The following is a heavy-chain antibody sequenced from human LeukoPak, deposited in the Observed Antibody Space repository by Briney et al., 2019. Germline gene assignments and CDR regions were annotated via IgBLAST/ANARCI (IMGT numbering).Heavy chain of an antibody. CDR3: ARSSGGTDY. CDR2: IYYSGST. J-gene: IGHJ4*02. V-gene: IGHV4-59*01. CDR1: GGSISSYY. D-gene: IGHD2-15*01. Sequence: TSETLSLTCTVSGGSISSYYWSWIRQPPGKGLGWIGYIYYSGSTNYNPSLKSRVTISVDTSKNQFSLKLSSVTAADTAVYYCARSSGGTDYWGQGTLVTVSS.